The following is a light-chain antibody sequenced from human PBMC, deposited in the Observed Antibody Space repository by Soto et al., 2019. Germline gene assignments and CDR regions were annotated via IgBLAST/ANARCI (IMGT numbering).Light chain of an antibody. J-gene: IGKJ1*01. CDR1: QSISTW. CDR2: KAS. Sequence: DIQMTQSPSTLSASVGDRVTITCRASQSISTWLAWYQQKPGKAPSLLIFKASELETGVPSRFSGSGSGTEFTLTISSLQPDDFATYYCQQYKTYGYVWTFGQGTKVEIK. CDR3: QQYKTYGYVWT. V-gene: IGKV1-5*03.